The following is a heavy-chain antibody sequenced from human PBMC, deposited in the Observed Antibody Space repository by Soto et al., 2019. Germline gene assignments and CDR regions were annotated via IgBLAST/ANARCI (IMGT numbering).Heavy chain of an antibody. CDR3: ARVDEVVTAILTTQATQGYYYYGMDV. CDR2: IIPIFGTA. V-gene: IGHV1-69*13. Sequence: VASVKVSCKATGGTFSSYAISWVRQAPGQGLEWMGGIIPIFGTANYAQKFQGRVTITADESTSTAYMELSSLRSEDTAVYYCARVDEVVTAILTTQATQGYYYYGMDVWGQGTTVTVSS. J-gene: IGHJ6*02. CDR1: GGTFSSYA. D-gene: IGHD2-21*02.